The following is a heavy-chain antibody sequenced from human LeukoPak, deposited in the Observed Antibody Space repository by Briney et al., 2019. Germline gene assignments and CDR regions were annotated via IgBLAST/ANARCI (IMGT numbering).Heavy chain of an antibody. CDR2: ISSSSSYI. Sequence: GGSLRLSWAASGFTFSSYSMNWVRQAPGKGLEWVSSISSSSSYIYYADSVKGRFTISIDNAKNSLYLQMNSLRAEDTAVYYCARVSVTTEASNLYYYYAMDVWGQGTTVTVSS. J-gene: IGHJ6*02. D-gene: IGHD4-17*01. CDR1: GFTFSSYS. CDR3: ARVSVTTEASNLYYYYAMDV. V-gene: IGHV3-21*01.